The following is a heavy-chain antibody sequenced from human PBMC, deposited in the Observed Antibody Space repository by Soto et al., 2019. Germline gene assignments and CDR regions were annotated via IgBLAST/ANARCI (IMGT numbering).Heavy chain of an antibody. D-gene: IGHD1-1*01. CDR3: ARLATEGGMDV. V-gene: IGHV3-53*01. Sequence: EVQLVESGGGLIQPGGSLRLSCAASEFTVTRNHMTWVRQAPGKGLEWVSIVYKDGSTSSADSVAGRLTTSRDNTKNSMYVQMNNLRAEDTAVYYWARLATEGGMDVWGQETTVTVSS. CDR1: EFTVTRNH. J-gene: IGHJ6*02. CDR2: VYKDGST.